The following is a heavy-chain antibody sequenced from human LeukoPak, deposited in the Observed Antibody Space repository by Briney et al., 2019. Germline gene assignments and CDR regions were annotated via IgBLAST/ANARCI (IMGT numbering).Heavy chain of an antibody. D-gene: IGHD6-19*01. J-gene: IGHJ4*02. CDR2: ISSSGSTI. Sequence: GGSLRLSCAASGFTFSDYYMSWIRQAPGKGVEWVSYISSSGSTIYYADSVKGRFNISRDNAKNSLYLQMNSLRAEDTAVYYCAKAKGWLQIFDYWGQGTLVTVSS. CDR1: GFTFSDYY. V-gene: IGHV3-11*01. CDR3: AKAKGWLQIFDY.